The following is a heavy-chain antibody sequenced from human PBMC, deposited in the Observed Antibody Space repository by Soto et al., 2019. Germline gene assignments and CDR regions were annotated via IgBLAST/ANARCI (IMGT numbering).Heavy chain of an antibody. CDR1: GFIFSSYT. CDR2: ISGSGRSI. D-gene: IGHD3-22*01. CDR3: ARGDSSGYYLGALWS. Sequence: DVQLVESGGGLVQPGGSLRLSCAASGFIFSSYTMNWVRQAPGKGLEWVSYISGSGRSIYYADSVKGRFTISRDNAKNSLHLQMNSLRAEDTAVYYCARGDSSGYYLGALWSWGQGTLVTVSS. V-gene: IGHV3-48*01. J-gene: IGHJ5*02.